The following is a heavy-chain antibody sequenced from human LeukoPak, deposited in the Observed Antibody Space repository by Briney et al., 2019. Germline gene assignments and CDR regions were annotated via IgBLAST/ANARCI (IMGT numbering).Heavy chain of an antibody. CDR2: IYYSGST. D-gene: IGHD3-10*01. Sequence: SETLSLTCTVSGASISTYYWSWIRQPPGKGLEWIGYIYYSGSTNYNPSLKSRVTISVDTSKNQFSLKLSSVTAADTAVYYCATITMLRGVTIDYWGQGTLVTVSA. CDR1: GASISTYY. V-gene: IGHV4-59*08. CDR3: ATITMLRGVTIDY. J-gene: IGHJ4*02.